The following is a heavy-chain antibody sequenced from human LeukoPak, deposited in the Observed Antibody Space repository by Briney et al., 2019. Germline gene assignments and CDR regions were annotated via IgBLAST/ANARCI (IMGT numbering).Heavy chain of an antibody. CDR3: ARETPARYDFDY. Sequence: PGGSLRLSCAASGFTFSSYAMSWVRQAPGKGLEWVSAISGSGGSTYYADSVKGRFTISRDNAKNSLYLQMNSLRAEDTALYFCARETPARYDFDYWGQGTLVTVSS. CDR1: GFTFSSYA. CDR2: ISGSGGST. V-gene: IGHV3-23*01. D-gene: IGHD1-1*01. J-gene: IGHJ4*02.